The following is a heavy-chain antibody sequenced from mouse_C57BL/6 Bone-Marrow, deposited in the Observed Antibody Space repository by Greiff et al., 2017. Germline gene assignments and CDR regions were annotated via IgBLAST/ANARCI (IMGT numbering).Heavy chain of an antibody. V-gene: IGHV1-59*01. CDR2: IDPSDSYT. CDR1: GYTFTSYW. D-gene: IGHD1-1*01. J-gene: IGHJ3*01. CDR3: ARKDYGSPGGFAY. Sequence: QVQLQQPGAELVRPGTSVKLSCKASGYTFTSYWMHWVKQRPGQGLEWIGVIDPSDSYTNYNQKFKGKATLTVDTSSSTAYMQLSSLTSEDSAVYYCARKDYGSPGGFAYWGQGTLVTVSA.